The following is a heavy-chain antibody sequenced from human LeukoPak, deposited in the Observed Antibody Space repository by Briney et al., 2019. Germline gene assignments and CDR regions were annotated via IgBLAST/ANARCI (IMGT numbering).Heavy chain of an antibody. CDR1: GGSISSSSYY. CDR3: ARRRGPGPRIAARFFNWFDP. Sequence: SETLSLTCTVSGGSISSSSYYWGWIRQPPGKGLEWIGSIYYSGSTYYNPSLKSRVTISVDKSKNQFSLKLSSVTAADTAVYYCARRRGPGPRIAARFFNWFDPWGQGTQVTVSS. CDR2: IYYSGST. J-gene: IGHJ5*02. V-gene: IGHV4-39*07. D-gene: IGHD6-6*01.